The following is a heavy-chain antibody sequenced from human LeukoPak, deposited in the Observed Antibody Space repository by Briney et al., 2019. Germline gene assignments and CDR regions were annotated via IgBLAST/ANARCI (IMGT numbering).Heavy chain of an antibody. CDR3: ARVRASIAAVTGTFDY. CDR2: ISAYNGNT. V-gene: IGHV1-18*01. J-gene: IGHJ4*02. CDR1: GGTFSRYA. D-gene: IGHD6-13*01. Sequence: GASVKVSCKASGGTFSRYAISWVRQAPGQGLEWMGWISAYNGNTNYAQKLQGRVTMTTDTSTSTAYMELRSLRSDDTAVYYCARVRASIAAVTGTFDYWGQGTLVTVSS.